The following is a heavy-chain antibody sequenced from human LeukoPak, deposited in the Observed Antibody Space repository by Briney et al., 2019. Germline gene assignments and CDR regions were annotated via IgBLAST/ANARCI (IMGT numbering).Heavy chain of an antibody. CDR3: ARENHGTFDY. CDR2: ISSSSRYI. V-gene: IGHV3-21*01. D-gene: IGHD1-14*01. Sequence: GGSLRLSCAASGFSFSTWSVNWVRQAPGKGLEWVSSISSSSRYIYYADSVKGRFTISRDNAKNSLYLQMNSLRVEDTAVYYCARENHGTFDYWGQGTLVTVSS. CDR1: GFSFSTWS. J-gene: IGHJ4*02.